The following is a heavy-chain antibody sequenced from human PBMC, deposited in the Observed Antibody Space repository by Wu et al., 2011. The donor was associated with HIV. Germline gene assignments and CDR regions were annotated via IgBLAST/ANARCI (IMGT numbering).Heavy chain of an antibody. V-gene: IGHV1-69*15. J-gene: IGHJ1*01. Sequence: QVQLVQSGAEVKKSGSSVKVSCKASGGTFSSYGISWVRQAPGQGLEWMGRIIPIFATANYAQKFQGRVTITADESTSTAYMELRSLRSEDTAVYYCAIGSGPAGPEYFHHWGQGTRGRRLL. CDR1: GGTFSSYG. D-gene: IGHD3-3*01. CDR2: IIPIFATA. CDR3: AIGSGPAGPEYFHH.